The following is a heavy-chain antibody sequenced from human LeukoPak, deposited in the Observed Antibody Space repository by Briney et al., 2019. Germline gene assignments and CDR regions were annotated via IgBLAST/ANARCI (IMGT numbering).Heavy chain of an antibody. V-gene: IGHV4-59*11. Sequence: SETLSLTCTVSGGSITSHYWSWIRQPPGKGLEWIGYVYYSGTTNYNPSLKSRVTISVDTSKNQFSLKLSSVTAADTAVYYCARVGGRGSWFDPWGQGTLVTVSS. CDR2: VYYSGTT. CDR3: ARVGGRGSWFDP. D-gene: IGHD3-16*01. J-gene: IGHJ5*02. CDR1: GGSITSHY.